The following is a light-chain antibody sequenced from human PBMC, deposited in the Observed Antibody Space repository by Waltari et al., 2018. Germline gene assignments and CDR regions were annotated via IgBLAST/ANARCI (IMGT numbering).Light chain of an antibody. J-gene: IGLJ3*02. Sequence: QTVVTQEPSLSVSPGGTVTLTCALSSGSVSTTSYPSWYQQTPGQAPRAIVYKGYTRSSGVPDRFSGSVVGNKAALTITGAQAVDGSDYYCLMYMGSGIWVFGGGTKLTVL. CDR2: KGY. CDR1: SGSVSTTSY. V-gene: IGLV8-61*01. CDR3: LMYMGSGIWV.